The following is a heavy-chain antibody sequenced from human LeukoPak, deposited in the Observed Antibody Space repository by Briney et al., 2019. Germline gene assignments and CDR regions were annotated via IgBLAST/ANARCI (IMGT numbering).Heavy chain of an antibody. J-gene: IGHJ4*02. CDR1: GFTFSSYW. Sequence: GGSLRLSCAASGFTFSSYWMHWVRQGPGKGLVWVSRIKTDGTDTGYADSVKGRFTISRDNSKNTLYLQMNSLRAEDTAVYYCARNYYYDSTRLYYFDYWGQGTLVTVSS. D-gene: IGHD3-22*01. CDR2: IKTDGTDT. CDR3: ARNYYYDSTRLYYFDY. V-gene: IGHV3-74*01.